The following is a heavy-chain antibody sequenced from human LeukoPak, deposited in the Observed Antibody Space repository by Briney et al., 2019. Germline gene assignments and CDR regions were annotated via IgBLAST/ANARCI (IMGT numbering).Heavy chain of an antibody. Sequence: ASVKVSCKASGYTFTGYYMHWVRQAPGQGLEWMGWINPNSGGTNYAQKFQGRVTMTRDTSTSTVYMELSSLRSEDTAVYYCARPKNWNDANYFDYWGQGTLVTVSS. CDR3: ARPKNWNDANYFDY. J-gene: IGHJ4*02. D-gene: IGHD1-1*01. CDR1: GYTFTGYY. V-gene: IGHV1-2*02. CDR2: INPNSGGT.